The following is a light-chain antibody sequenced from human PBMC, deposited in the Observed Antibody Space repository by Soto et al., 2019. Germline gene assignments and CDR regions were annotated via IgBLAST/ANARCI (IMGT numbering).Light chain of an antibody. CDR3: SSYTTSSNYV. CDR1: SSDVGSYNF. V-gene: IGLV2-14*01. CDR2: EVS. J-gene: IGLJ1*01. Sequence: QSALTQPASVSGSPGQSITISCTGTSSDVGSYNFVSWYQQLPGKAPKLMIYEVSNRPSGVSNRFSGSKSGNTASLTISGLQAEDEADYNCSSYTTSSNYVFGSGTKSPS.